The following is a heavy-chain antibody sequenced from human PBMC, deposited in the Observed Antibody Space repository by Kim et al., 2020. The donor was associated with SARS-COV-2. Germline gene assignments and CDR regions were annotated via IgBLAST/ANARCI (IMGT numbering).Heavy chain of an antibody. CDR3: ARDPYSSSYNYYGMDV. Sequence: GGSLRLSCAASGFTFSSYEMNWVRQAPVKGLEWVSYISSSGSTIYYADSVKGRFTISRDNAKNSLYLQMNSLGAEDTAVYYCARDPYSSSYNYYGMDVWGQGTTVTVSS. CDR2: ISSSGSTI. CDR1: GFTFSSYE. V-gene: IGHV3-48*03. D-gene: IGHD6-13*01. J-gene: IGHJ6*02.